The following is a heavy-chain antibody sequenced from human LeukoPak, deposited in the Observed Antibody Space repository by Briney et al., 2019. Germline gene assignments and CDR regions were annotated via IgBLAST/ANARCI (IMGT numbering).Heavy chain of an antibody. CDR1: GGSISSGSYY. CDR2: IYYSGST. J-gene: IGHJ4*02. Sequence: GSLRLSCTVSGGSISSGSYYWGWIRQPPGKGLEWVGSIYYSGSTYYNPSLKSRVTISVDTSKKQFSLKLNSVTAADTAVYYCAREVAASSWSYWGQGTLVTVSS. CDR3: AREVAASSWSY. D-gene: IGHD6-13*01. V-gene: IGHV4-39*01.